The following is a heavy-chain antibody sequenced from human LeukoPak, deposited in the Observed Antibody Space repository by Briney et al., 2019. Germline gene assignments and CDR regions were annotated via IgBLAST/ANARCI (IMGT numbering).Heavy chain of an antibody. CDR3: ARNWGSYAFDI. Sequence: SATLSLTCTVSGDSISRYYGSWIPHPPGKGREGIAYVSYSGSSNYNPSLKSRVTISVDRSENQFSLRLSSVTAADTAVYYCARNWGSYAFDIWGQGAMVSVSS. J-gene: IGHJ3*02. V-gene: IGHV4-59*08. CDR2: VSYSGSS. D-gene: IGHD7-27*01. CDR1: GDSISRYY.